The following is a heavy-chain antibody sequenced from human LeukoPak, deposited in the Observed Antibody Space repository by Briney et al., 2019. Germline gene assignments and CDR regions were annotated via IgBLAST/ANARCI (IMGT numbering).Heavy chain of an antibody. D-gene: IGHD2-2*02. CDR1: GGTFSSYA. CDR2: INPNSGGT. Sequence: ASVKVSCKASGGTFSSYAISWVRQAPGQGLEWMGWINPNSGGTNYAQKFQGRVTMTRDTSISTAYMELSRLRSDDTAVYYCARDGDLGYCSSTSCYTGPNRYYYYYYMDVWGKGTTVTVSS. CDR3: ARDGDLGYCSSTSCYTGPNRYYYYYYMDV. J-gene: IGHJ6*03. V-gene: IGHV1-2*02.